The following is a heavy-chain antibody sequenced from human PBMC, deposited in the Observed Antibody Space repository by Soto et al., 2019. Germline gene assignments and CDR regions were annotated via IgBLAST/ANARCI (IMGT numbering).Heavy chain of an antibody. CDR3: AREWPVTSDY. D-gene: IGHD4-17*01. CDR2: INPSGGST. CDR1: GYTFTNYY. Sequence: GASVKVSCKASGYTFTNYYMHWVRQAPGQGLEWMGIINPSGGSTSYAQKLQGRVTMTRDTSTSTVYMELSSLRLEDTAVYYCAREWPVTSDYWGQGTLVTVSS. V-gene: IGHV1-46*01. J-gene: IGHJ4*02.